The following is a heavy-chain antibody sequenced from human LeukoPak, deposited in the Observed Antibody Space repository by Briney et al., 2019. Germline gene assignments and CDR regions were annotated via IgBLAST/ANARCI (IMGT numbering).Heavy chain of an antibody. D-gene: IGHD2-15*01. CDR1: GFTFNSYA. V-gene: IGHV3-30-3*01. Sequence: GGSLRLSCAASGFTFNSYAVHRVRQAPGKGLEWVAVISYDGSINFYAASVEGRFTIFRDNSKNTLYLQMNSLRAEDTALYFCARDRRYCSGGSCYFDYFFDYWGQGTLVTVSS. CDR3: ARDRRYCSGGSCYFDYFFDY. J-gene: IGHJ4*02. CDR2: ISYDGSIN.